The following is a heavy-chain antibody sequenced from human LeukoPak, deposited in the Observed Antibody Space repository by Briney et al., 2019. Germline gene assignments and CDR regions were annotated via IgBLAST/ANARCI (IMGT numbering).Heavy chain of an antibody. CDR3: ARGGYYYDSSGYWFFDY. V-gene: IGHV3-30*02. D-gene: IGHD3-22*01. CDR1: GFTFSSYG. Sequence: SGGSLRLSCAASGFTFSSYGVHWVRQAPGKGLEWVTFILYDGGNKYHADSVKGRFTISRDNSKNILYLQMNSLRAEDTAVYYCARGGYYYDSSGYWFFDYWGQGTLVTVSS. CDR2: ILYDGGNK. J-gene: IGHJ4*02.